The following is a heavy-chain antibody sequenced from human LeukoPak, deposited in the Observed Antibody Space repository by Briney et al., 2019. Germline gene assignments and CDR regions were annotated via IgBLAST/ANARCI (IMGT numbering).Heavy chain of an antibody. CDR1: GYPFSSCG. Sequence: ASVKVSCKTFGYPFSSCGINWVRQAPGQGLEWMGWISGYNGATNYAQKFQGRVTMTTDSSTNTAYMDLRRLRSDDTAVYYCARNWGAGHPINFDYWGQGTLVTVSS. D-gene: IGHD3-16*01. J-gene: IGHJ4*02. CDR3: ARNWGAGHPINFDY. CDR2: ISGYNGAT. V-gene: IGHV1-18*01.